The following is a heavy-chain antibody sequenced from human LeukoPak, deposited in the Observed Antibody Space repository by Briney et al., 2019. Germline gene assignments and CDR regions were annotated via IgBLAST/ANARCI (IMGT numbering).Heavy chain of an antibody. CDR2: ISWNSGSI. CDR1: GFTFDDYA. V-gene: IGHV3-9*01. CDR3: ARQMTPHGNFDY. Sequence: GGSLRLSCAASGFTFDDYAMHWVRQAPGKGLEWASGISWNSGSIGYADSVKGRFTISRENAKNSLYLQMNNLRAEDTAVYYCARQMTPHGNFDYWGQGTLVTVSS. J-gene: IGHJ4*02. D-gene: IGHD1-26*01.